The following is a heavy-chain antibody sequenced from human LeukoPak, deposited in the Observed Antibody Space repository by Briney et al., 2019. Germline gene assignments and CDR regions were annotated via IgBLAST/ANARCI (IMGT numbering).Heavy chain of an antibody. D-gene: IGHD2-2*03. J-gene: IGHJ5*02. V-gene: IGHV3-48*03. CDR3: ARDLIGWSLDP. CDR1: GFSLSSFE. Sequence: GSLRLSCAASGFSLSSFEMNWVRQAPGKGLEWIAYVDNDGWATSYYADSVKGRFTITRDDAKSSLYLQMDSLTVEDTAVYYCARDLIGWSLDPWGQGTLVSVSS. CDR2: VDNDGWAT.